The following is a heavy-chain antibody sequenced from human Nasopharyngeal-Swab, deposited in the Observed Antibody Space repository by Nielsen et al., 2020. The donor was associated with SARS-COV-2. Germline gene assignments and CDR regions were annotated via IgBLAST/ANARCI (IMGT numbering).Heavy chain of an antibody. CDR3: ARGWSQNENWFDP. V-gene: IGHV1-69*13. D-gene: IGHD6-19*01. Sequence: SVKVSYKASGGTFSSYAISWVRQAPGQGLEWMGGIIPIFGTANYAQKFQGRVTITADESTSTAYMELSSLRSEDTAVYYCARGWSQNENWFDPWGQGTLVTVSS. CDR2: IIPIFGTA. CDR1: GGTFSSYA. J-gene: IGHJ5*02.